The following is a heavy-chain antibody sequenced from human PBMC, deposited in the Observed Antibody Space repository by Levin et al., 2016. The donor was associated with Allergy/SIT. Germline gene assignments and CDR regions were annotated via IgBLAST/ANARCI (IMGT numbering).Heavy chain of an antibody. D-gene: IGHD3-16*02. J-gene: IGHJ4*02. CDR2: INAGNGNT. V-gene: IGHV1-3*01. Sequence: WVRQAPGQRLEWMGWINAGNGNTKYSQKFQGRVTITRDTSASTAYMELSSLRSEDTAVYYCARSSVYYDYVWGSYRFDYWGQGTLVTVSS. CDR3: ARSSVYYDYVWGSYRFDY.